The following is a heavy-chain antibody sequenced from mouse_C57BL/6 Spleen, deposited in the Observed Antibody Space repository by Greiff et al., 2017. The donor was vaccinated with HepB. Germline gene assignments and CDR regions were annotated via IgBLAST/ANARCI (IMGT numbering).Heavy chain of an antibody. Sequence: EVMLVESGGGLVKPGGSLKLSCAASGFTFSSYAMSWVRQTPEKRLEWVATISDGGSYTYYPDNVKGRFTISRDNTKNNLYLQMSHLKSEDTAMYYCAREGDYYGSRGYFDVWGTGTTVTVSS. CDR3: AREGDYYGSRGYFDV. J-gene: IGHJ1*03. CDR2: ISDGGSYT. CDR1: GFTFSSYA. D-gene: IGHD1-1*01. V-gene: IGHV5-4*01.